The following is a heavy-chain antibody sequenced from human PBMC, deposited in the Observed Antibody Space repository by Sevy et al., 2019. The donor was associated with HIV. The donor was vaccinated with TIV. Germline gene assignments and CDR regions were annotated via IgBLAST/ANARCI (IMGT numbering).Heavy chain of an antibody. Sequence: ASVKVSCKASGYTFTSYGISWVRQAPGQGLEWMGWISAYNGNTNYAQKLQGRVTMTTDTSTSTAYMELRSLRSDDTAVYYCAREGYSGSYLGYYCYGMDVWGQGTTVTVSP. D-gene: IGHD1-26*01. J-gene: IGHJ6*01. CDR1: GYTFTSYG. CDR3: AREGYSGSYLGYYCYGMDV. CDR2: ISAYNGNT. V-gene: IGHV1-18*01.